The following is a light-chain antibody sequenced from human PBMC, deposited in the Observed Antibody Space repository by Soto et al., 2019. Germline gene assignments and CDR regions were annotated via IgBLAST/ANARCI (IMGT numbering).Light chain of an antibody. CDR1: QGISSY. V-gene: IGKV1-9*01. CDR3: QQFARSST. Sequence: EIQMPQSPSALPAFVGARVTITCRASQGISSYLAWYQQKPGKAPKLLISGASALQSGVPSRFSGSGSGTDFTLTISSQQPDDFATYCCQQFARSSTFGQGTKVDIK. CDR2: GAS. J-gene: IGKJ1*01.